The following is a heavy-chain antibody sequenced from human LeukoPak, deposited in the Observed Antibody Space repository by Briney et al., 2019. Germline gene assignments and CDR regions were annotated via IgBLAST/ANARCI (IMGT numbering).Heavy chain of an antibody. D-gene: IGHD3-3*01. CDR2: MNPNSGNT. CDR3: ARGAPLTIFGVVIMNDY. CDR1: GYTFTSYD. Sequence: ASVKVSCKASGYTFTSYDINWVRQATGQGLEWMGWMNPNSGNTGYAQKFQGRVTMTRNTSISTAYMELGSLRSEDTAVYYCARGAPLTIFGVVIMNDYWGQGTLVTVSS. J-gene: IGHJ4*02. V-gene: IGHV1-8*01.